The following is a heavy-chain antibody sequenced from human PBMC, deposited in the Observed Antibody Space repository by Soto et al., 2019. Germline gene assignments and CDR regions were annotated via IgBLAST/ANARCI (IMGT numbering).Heavy chain of an antibody. CDR3: AKDKIFEEWLLYWFDP. CDR1: GFTFSSYA. J-gene: IGHJ5*02. Sequence: GGSLRLSCAASGFTFSSYAMSWVRQAPGKGLEWVSAISGSGGSTYYADSVKGRFTISRDNSKNTLYLQMNSLRAEDTAVYYCAKDKIFEEWLLYWFDPWGQGTLVTVSS. V-gene: IGHV3-23*01. CDR2: ISGSGGST. D-gene: IGHD3-3*01.